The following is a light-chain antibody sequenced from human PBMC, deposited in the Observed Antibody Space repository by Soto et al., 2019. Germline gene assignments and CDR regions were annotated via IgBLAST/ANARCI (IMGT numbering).Light chain of an antibody. CDR3: SSYTSSSTRRV. CDR1: SSDVGGYNY. J-gene: IGLJ2*01. V-gene: IGLV2-14*01. Sequence: QSALTQPASVSGSPGQSITISCTGTSSDVGGYNYVSWYQQHPGKAPKLMIYDVSNRPSGVSNRFSGSKSGNTASLTISGLQAGDEADYYCSSYTSSSTRRVFGGGTKLTVL. CDR2: DVS.